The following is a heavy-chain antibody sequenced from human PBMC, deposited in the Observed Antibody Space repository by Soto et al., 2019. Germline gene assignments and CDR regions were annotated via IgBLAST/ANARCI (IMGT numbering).Heavy chain of an antibody. J-gene: IGHJ4*02. CDR3: AKPIYPGGEVPADLDY. Sequence: QSGGSLRLSCAASGFTFFTYDIHWVRQAPGKGLEWVALISYDGTNKYYADSVKGRFTISRDNSKNTVYLQMNSLRGEDTAVYFCAKPIYPGGEVPADLDYWGQGTLVTVSS. CDR1: GFTFFTYD. V-gene: IGHV3-30*18. CDR2: ISYDGTNK.